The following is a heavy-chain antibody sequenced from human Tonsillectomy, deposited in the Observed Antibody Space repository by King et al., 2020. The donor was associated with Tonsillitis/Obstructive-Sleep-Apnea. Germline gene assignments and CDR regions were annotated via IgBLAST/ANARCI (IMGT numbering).Heavy chain of an antibody. J-gene: IGHJ4*02. CDR2: IKTKADGGTR. V-gene: IGHV3-15*01. Sequence: VQLVESGGGLVKPGGSLRLSCAASGFTFSNAWMSWVRQAPGKGLEWVGRIKTKADGGTREYAAPVKGRFTISRDDYKKTLYLQMNSLKTEDTAVYYCTWFYFDYWGQGPLVTVSS. D-gene: IGHD3-10*01. CDR1: GFTFSNAW. CDR3: TWFYFDY.